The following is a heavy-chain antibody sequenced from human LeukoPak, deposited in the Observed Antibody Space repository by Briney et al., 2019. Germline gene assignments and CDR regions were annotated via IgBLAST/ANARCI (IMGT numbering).Heavy chain of an antibody. J-gene: IGHJ4*02. CDR2: VSNSGAAT. V-gene: IGHV3-23*01. Sequence: RAGGSLRLSCAASGFTFSLSAMTWVRQPPGKGLEWVATVSNSGAATNYADSVKGRFSISRDNSKNTVSLEMSNLRTDDTAIYYCAKEAFRPALLDFWGQGSLVTVSS. D-gene: IGHD2-21*01. CDR3: AKEAFRPALLDF. CDR1: GFTFSLSA.